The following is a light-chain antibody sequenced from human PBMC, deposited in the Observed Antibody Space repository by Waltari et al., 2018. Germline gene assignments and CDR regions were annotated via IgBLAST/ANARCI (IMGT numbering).Light chain of an antibody. CDR2: AVS. V-gene: IGKV1-17*01. J-gene: IGKJ1*01. CDR3: LQHDTYPWT. CDR1: QGIKHD. Sequence: IQMTQSPLSLSASVGDRITVTCRAIQGIKHDLSWYQQKPGKAPKRLVYAVSYLQRGVPSRFSGSGSGTEFTLTVSSLQPEDFATYYCLQHDTYPWTFGQGTKVEIK.